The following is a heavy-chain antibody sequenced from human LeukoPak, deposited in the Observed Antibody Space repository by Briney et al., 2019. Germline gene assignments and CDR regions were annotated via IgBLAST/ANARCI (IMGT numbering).Heavy chain of an antibody. D-gene: IGHD3-10*01. Sequence: GSLRLSCAASGFTFSSYGMHWVRQAPGKGLEWVAFIRYDGSNKYYADSVKGRFTISRDNSKNTLYLQMNSLRAEGTAVYYCARDTYGSGSLFDYWGQGTLVTVSS. CDR1: GFTFSSYG. V-gene: IGHV3-30*02. CDR3: ARDTYGSGSLFDY. CDR2: IRYDGSNK. J-gene: IGHJ4*02.